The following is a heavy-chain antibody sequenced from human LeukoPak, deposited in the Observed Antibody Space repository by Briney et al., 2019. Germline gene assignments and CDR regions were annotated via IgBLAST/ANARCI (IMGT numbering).Heavy chain of an antibody. CDR1: GGSISSYY. V-gene: IGHV4-59*01. J-gene: IGHJ2*01. CDR3: ARELGGELYYYVSSGMGYFDL. CDR2: IYYSGST. Sequence: SETLSLTCTVSGGSISSYYWSWIRQPPGKGLEWIGYIYYSGSTNYNPSLKSRVTISVDTSKNQFSLKLSSVTAADTAVYYCARELGGELYYYVSSGMGYFDLWGRGTLVTVSS. D-gene: IGHD3-22*01.